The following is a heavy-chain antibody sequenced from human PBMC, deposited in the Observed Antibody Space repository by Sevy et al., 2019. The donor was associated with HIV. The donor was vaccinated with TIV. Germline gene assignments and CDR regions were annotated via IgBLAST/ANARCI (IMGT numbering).Heavy chain of an antibody. D-gene: IGHD3-10*01. CDR1: GFTFSLYW. J-gene: IGHJ2*01. V-gene: IGHV3-7*04. Sequence: GGSLRLSCAASGFTFSLYWMTWVRQSPGKGLEWVANMKQDRSEKYYVDSVKGRFTISRDNAEHSLYRQMNSLRVDETAVYYCARVPHWFSYAFDIWGRGTLVTVSS. CDR3: ARVPHWFSYAFDI. CDR2: MKQDRSEK.